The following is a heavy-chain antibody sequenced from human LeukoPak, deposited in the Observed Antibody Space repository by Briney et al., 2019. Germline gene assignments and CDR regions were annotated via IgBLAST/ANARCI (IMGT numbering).Heavy chain of an antibody. CDR3: ARPAGGQPHVAFVI. J-gene: IGHJ3*02. V-gene: IGHV1-69*01. CDR2: IIPIFGTA. Sequence: SVKVSCKASGGTFSSYAISWVRQAPGQGLGWMGGIIPIFGTANYAQKFQGRVTITADESTSTAYMELSSLRFEDTAVYYCARPAGGQPHVAFVIWGQGTKVTVSS. CDR1: GGTFSSYA. D-gene: IGHD3-10*01.